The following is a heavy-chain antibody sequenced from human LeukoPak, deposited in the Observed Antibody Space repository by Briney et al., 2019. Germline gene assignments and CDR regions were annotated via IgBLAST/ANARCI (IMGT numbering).Heavy chain of an antibody. J-gene: IGHJ4*02. CDR3: ARGLGPHNYGWRDFDY. D-gene: IGHD4-11*01. CDR2: IYHTGST. V-gene: IGHV4-38-2*02. CDR1: GYAISSGYC. Sequence: SETLSFTCTVSGYAISSGYCWGWIRQPPGKGLEYIASIYHTGSTFYNPSLKSRVTISVDTFKNQFSLKLSSVTAADTAVYYCARGLGPHNYGWRDFDYWGQGTLVTVSS.